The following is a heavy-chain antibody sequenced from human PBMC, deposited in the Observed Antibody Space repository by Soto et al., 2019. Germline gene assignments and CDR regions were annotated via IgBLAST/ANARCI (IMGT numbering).Heavy chain of an antibody. V-gene: IGHV1-18*01. CDR3: ARDDRAAAAGTTYYFDY. Sequence: QVQLVQSEAEVKKPGASVKVSSKASGYIFTNYGLSWVRQAPGQGLQWMAWISPYDGNTHYAQNLQGRVTVTTDTSTSTAYMELRSLRSDDTAVYFCARDDRAAAAGTTYYFDYWGQGTLVTVSS. J-gene: IGHJ4*02. D-gene: IGHD6-13*01. CDR2: ISPYDGNT. CDR1: GYIFTNYG.